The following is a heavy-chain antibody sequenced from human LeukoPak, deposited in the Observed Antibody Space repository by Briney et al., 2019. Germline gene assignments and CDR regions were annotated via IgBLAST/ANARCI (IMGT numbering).Heavy chain of an antibody. J-gene: IGHJ4*02. CDR2: IKQDGSEK. Sequence: GGSLRLSCAASGFTFSSYWMSWVRQAPGKGLEWVANIKQDGSEKYYMDSVKGRFTISRDDAKRSLDLQMDSLRAEDTAIYYCAYRKTLDYWGRGTLVTVSS. CDR1: GFTFSSYW. CDR3: AYRKTLDY. V-gene: IGHV3-7*02. D-gene: IGHD1-26*01.